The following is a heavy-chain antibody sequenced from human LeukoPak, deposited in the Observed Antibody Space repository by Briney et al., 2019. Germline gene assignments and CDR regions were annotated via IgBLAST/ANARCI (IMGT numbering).Heavy chain of an antibody. CDR3: AKESCNGGSCYSGWFFDY. CDR2: ISGSGGST. Sequence: GSLRLSCAASGFTFSNYAMNWVRQAPGKGLEWVSVISGSGGSTYYADSVKGRFTISRDNSKNRLYLQMNSLRAEDTDVYYCAKESCNGGSCYSGWFFDYWGQGTLVTVSS. CDR1: GFTFSNYA. J-gene: IGHJ4*02. V-gene: IGHV3-23*01. D-gene: IGHD2-15*01.